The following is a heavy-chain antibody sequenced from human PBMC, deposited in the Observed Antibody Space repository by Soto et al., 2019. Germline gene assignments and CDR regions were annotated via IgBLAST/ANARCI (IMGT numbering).Heavy chain of an antibody. J-gene: IGHJ4*02. CDR2: IYYSGST. CDR3: ARLSAVTTSFLFDY. CDR1: GGSISSSSYY. Sequence: SETLSLTCTVSGGSISSSSYYWGWIRQPPGKRLEWIGNIYYSGSTYYNPSLKSRVTISVDTSKDQFSLKLSSVTAADTVVYYCARLSAVTTSFLFDYWGKGTLVTVSS. D-gene: IGHD4-17*01. V-gene: IGHV4-39*01.